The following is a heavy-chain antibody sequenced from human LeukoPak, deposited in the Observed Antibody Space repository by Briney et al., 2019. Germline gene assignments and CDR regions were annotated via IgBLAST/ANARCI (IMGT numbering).Heavy chain of an antibody. CDR2: IRYDGSNK. J-gene: IGHJ4*02. CDR1: GFTFSSYG. CDR3: AKDHWATTASVCDY. V-gene: IGHV3-30*02. Sequence: GGSLRLSCAASGFTFSSYGMHWVRQAPGKGLEWVAFIRYDGSNKYYADSVKGRFTIPRDNSKNTLYLQMNSLRAEDTAVYYCAKDHWATTASVCDYWGQGTLVTVSS. D-gene: IGHD3-16*01.